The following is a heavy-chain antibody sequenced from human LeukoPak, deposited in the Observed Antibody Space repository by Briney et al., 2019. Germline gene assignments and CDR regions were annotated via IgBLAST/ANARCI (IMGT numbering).Heavy chain of an antibody. D-gene: IGHD1-1*01. V-gene: IGHV4-59*08. Sequence: SETLSLTYTVSGGSKYWSWIRQPPGEGLEWIGYIHYSGSTNYNTSLKSRVTISIDTSKNQLSLKLNSVTAADTAVYYCARHSNLNAGVDWFDPWGQGTLVTVSS. CDR3: ARHSNLNAGVDWFDP. J-gene: IGHJ5*02. CDR1: GGSKY. CDR2: IHYSGST.